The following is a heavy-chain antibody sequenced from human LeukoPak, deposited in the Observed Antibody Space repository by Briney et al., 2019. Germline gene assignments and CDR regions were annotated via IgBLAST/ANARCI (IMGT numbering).Heavy chain of an antibody. Sequence: GGSLRLSCAASGFTFSDYSMNWVRQAPGKGLEWVSSISSSGRYIYYTDSLKGRFTISRDNARNSLYLQMNSLRAEDTALYYCATANPNYYYYMDVWGKGTTVTVSS. V-gene: IGHV3-21*04. CDR2: ISSSGRYI. CDR3: ATANPNYYYYMDV. CDR1: GFTFSDYS. J-gene: IGHJ6*03. D-gene: IGHD4/OR15-4a*01.